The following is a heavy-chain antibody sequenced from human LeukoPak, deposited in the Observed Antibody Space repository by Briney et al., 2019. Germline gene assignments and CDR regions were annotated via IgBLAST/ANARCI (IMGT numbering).Heavy chain of an antibody. V-gene: IGHV3-11*01. CDR2: IGSSGSTM. D-gene: IGHD3-10*01. Sequence: GGSLRLSCAASGFTFSDYYMSWIRQAPGKGLEWVSYIGSSGSTMYYADSVKGRFTISRDNAKTSLYLQMNNLRAEDTAVYYCARDRDGSGTYLGIFDYWGQGTLVTVSS. CDR3: ARDRDGSGTYLGIFDY. J-gene: IGHJ4*02. CDR1: GFTFSDYY.